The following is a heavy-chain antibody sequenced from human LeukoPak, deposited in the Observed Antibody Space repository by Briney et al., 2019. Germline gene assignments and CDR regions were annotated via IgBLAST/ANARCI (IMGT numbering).Heavy chain of an antibody. D-gene: IGHD6-19*01. CDR3: ARELGAVAGTSIDY. Sequence: SETLSLTCTVSGYSISSGYYWGWIRQPPGKGLEWIGSIYHSGSTYYNPSLKSRVTISVDTSKNQFSLKLSSVTAADTAVYYCARELGAVAGTSIDYWGQGTLVTVSS. CDR1: GYSISSGYY. CDR2: IYHSGST. J-gene: IGHJ4*02. V-gene: IGHV4-38-2*02.